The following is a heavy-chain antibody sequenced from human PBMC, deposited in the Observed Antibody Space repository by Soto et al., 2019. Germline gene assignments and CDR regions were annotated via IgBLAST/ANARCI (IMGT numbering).Heavy chain of an antibody. CDR2: ISSSGSTI. J-gene: IGHJ4*02. Sequence: QAQLVESGGGLVKPGGSLRLCCAASGFTFSEYYMSWIRQAPGKGLEWVSYISSSGSTIYYADSVKGRFTISRDNAKNSLYLQMNSLRAEDTAVYYCASDCSGGSCIRIVDYWGQGTLVTVSS. CDR3: ASDCSGGSCIRIVDY. CDR1: GFTFSEYY. D-gene: IGHD2-15*01. V-gene: IGHV3-11*01.